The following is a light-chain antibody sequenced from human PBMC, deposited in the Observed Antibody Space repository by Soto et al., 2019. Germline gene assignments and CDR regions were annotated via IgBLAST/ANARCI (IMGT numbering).Light chain of an antibody. CDR3: QQYGSSPRT. Sequence: IVLTQSPGTLSLSPGETATLSCRASQSVSDNYLAWYKQKPGQAPRLLIYGASSRATGIPDRFSGSGSGTDFTLTISRLEPEDFAVYYCQQYGSSPRTFGGGTKV. CDR1: QSVSDNY. V-gene: IGKV3-20*01. J-gene: IGKJ4*01. CDR2: GAS.